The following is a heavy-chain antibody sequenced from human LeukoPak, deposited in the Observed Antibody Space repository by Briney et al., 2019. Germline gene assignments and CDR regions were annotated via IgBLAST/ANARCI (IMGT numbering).Heavy chain of an antibody. CDR1: GYTFTSYG. D-gene: IGHD3-16*01. CDR3: ARTPVGGSYNQFDY. CDR2: INGGNGNT. Sequence: ASVKVSCKTSGYTFTSYGMHWVRQAPGQSLEWMGWINGGNGNTTYSEKFQGRVTITADESTSTAYMELSSLRSEDTAVYYCARTPVGGSYNQFDYWGRGTLVTVSS. V-gene: IGHV1-3*01. J-gene: IGHJ4*02.